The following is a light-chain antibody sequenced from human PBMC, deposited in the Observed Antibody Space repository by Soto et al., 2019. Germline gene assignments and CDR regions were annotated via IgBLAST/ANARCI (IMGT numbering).Light chain of an antibody. V-gene: IGKV3-15*01. CDR2: GAS. Sequence: EIVMTQSPATLSVSPGERATLSCRASQSVSSKLGWYQQKPGQAPRVLIYGASIRATGIPARFSGSGSGTEFTLTISSLQSEDFAVYYCQQYNNWPRTFGPGTKVDIK. CDR3: QQYNNWPRT. CDR1: QSVSSK. J-gene: IGKJ3*01.